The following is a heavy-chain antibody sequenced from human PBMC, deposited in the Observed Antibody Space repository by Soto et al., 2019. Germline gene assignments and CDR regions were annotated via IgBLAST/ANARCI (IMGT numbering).Heavy chain of an antibody. Sequence: ASVKLSCKAAGYSFTTYGISWVRQAPGQGLEWMGWITAYTPNANSAQNLPDRVTMTTDTSTSTAYTELRSLRSDDTAAYFCARDQRSEGHPYYYYGLDVWGLGTAVTVS. V-gene: IGHV1-18*04. D-gene: IGHD3-10*01. CDR1: GYSFTTYG. CDR3: ARDQRSEGHPYYYYGLDV. CDR2: ITAYTPNA. J-gene: IGHJ6*02.